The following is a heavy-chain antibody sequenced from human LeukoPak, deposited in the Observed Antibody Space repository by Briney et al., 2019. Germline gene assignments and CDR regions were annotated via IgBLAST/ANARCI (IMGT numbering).Heavy chain of an antibody. CDR2: ISADNGNT. CDR3: ARDNREFIAAASAFDI. J-gene: IGHJ3*02. CDR1: GYTFTSYG. V-gene: IGHV1-18*01. Sequence: GASVKVSCKASGYTFTSYGISWVRRAPGQGLEWMGWISADNGNTKYAQKLQGRVTMTTDTSTSTAYMELRSLRSDDTAVYYCARDNREFIAAASAFDIWGQGTMVTVSS. D-gene: IGHD6-13*01.